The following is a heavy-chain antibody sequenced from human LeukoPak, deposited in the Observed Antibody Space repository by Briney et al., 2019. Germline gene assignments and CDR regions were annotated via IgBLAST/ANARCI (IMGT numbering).Heavy chain of an antibody. CDR2: ISGRDTNT. Sequence: GGSLRLSCAASGFTFSNYGMSWVRQAPGRGLEWVSAISGRDTNTYYADSVEGRFTISRDNSKNTLYLQMNSLRVEDTAVYYCAKRSDYGSNGNYFDSWGQGTPVTVSS. CDR3: AKRSDYGSNGNYFDS. J-gene: IGHJ4*02. V-gene: IGHV3-23*01. CDR1: GFTFSNYG. D-gene: IGHD4-23*01.